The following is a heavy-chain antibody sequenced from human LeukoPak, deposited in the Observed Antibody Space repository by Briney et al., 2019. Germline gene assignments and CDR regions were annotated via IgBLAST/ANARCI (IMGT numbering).Heavy chain of an antibody. Sequence: SVKVSCKASGGTFSSYAISWVRQAPGQGLEWMGGIIPIFGTANYAQKFQGRVTITADESTSTAYMELSSLRSEDTAVYYCARNTASTPCLRAFDIWGQGTMVTVSS. J-gene: IGHJ3*02. D-gene: IGHD5/OR15-5a*01. V-gene: IGHV1-69*13. CDR3: ARNTASTPCLRAFDI. CDR2: IIPIFGTA. CDR1: GGTFSSYA.